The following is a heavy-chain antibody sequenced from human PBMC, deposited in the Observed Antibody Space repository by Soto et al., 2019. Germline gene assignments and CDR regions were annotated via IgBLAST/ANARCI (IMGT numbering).Heavy chain of an antibody. J-gene: IGHJ5*02. CDR1: GYTFTSYG. V-gene: IGHV1-18*01. D-gene: IGHD2-2*01. CDR3: AREPDCSSTSCYSWFDP. CDR2: ISAYNGNT. Sequence: GASVKVSCKASGYTFTSYGISWVRQAPGQGLEWMGWISAYNGNTNYAQKLQGRVTMTTDTSTSTAYMELRSLRSDDTAVYYCAREPDCSSTSCYSWFDPWGQGTLVTVSS.